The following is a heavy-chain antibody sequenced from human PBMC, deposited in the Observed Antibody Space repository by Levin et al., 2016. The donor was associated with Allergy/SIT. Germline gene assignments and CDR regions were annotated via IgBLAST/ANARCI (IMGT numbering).Heavy chain of an antibody. V-gene: IGHV3-9*01. CDR1: RFLFNNYA. D-gene: IGHD3-10*01. J-gene: IGHJ6*03. Sequence: GGSLRLSCETSRFLFNNYAMHWVRQTPRRGLEWVAGVSWDSSRIKYADSVRGRFVISRDNAKNSLYLQMSGLRSEDTALYFCAKEGVLDTWPYTFHHMDVWGKGTPVTVSS. CDR3: AKEGVLDTWPYTFHHMDV. CDR2: VSWDSSRI.